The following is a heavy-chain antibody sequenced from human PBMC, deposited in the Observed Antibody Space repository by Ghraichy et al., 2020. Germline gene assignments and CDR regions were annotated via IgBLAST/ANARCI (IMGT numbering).Heavy chain of an antibody. Sequence: SETLSLTCTVSGDSISGYSWSWIRRPAGKGLEWIGRLYSSDGTTNYNPSLQSRATMSVETSKNQFSLKLNSVTAADTAVYYCARDRLIVRGNPYGMDVWGQGTTVTVSS. V-gene: IGHV4-4*07. CDR1: GDSISGYS. CDR3: ARDRLIVRGNPYGMDV. CDR2: LYSSDGTT. J-gene: IGHJ6*02. D-gene: IGHD1-26*01.